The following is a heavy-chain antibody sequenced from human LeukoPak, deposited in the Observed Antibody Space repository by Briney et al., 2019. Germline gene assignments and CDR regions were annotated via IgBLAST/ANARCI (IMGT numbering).Heavy chain of an antibody. CDR1: GFTFSSYG. CDR3: ARGSTGYYYGSGPSLDY. Sequence: GGSLRLSCAASGFTFSSYGMHWVRQAPGKGLEWVAVIWYDGSNKYYADSVKGRFTTSRDNSKNTLYLQMNSLRAEDTAVYYCARGSTGYYYGSGPSLDYWGQGTLVTVSS. CDR2: IWYDGSNK. J-gene: IGHJ4*02. D-gene: IGHD3-10*01. V-gene: IGHV3-33*01.